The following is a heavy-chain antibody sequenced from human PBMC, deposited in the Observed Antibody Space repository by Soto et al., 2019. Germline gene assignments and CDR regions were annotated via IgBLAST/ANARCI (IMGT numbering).Heavy chain of an antibody. J-gene: IGHJ4*02. V-gene: IGHV4-4*07. CDR2: ISAGGST. CDR1: GGSITRNY. Sequence: QVQLQESGPGLVKPSETLSLTCTVSGGSITRNYWTWIRQSAGKGLEWIGRISAGGSTNYSPSLESRVTISVDPSTNQFSLNLNSVTAADTAVYFCARGRPIDYWGQGILGTVSS. CDR3: ARGRPIDY.